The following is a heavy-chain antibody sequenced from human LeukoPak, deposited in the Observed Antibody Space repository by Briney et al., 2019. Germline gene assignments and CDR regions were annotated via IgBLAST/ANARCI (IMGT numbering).Heavy chain of an antibody. Sequence: GGSLRHSCAASGFTFSRYGMHWVRQAPGKGLEWVTAISYDGSNKYYADSVKGRFTISRDNSKNTLYVQMNSLRAEDTAVYYCAKEGYSRGYYSYYYMDVWGKGTTVTVSS. J-gene: IGHJ6*03. D-gene: IGHD6-13*01. CDR1: GFTFSRYG. CDR3: AKEGYSRGYYSYYYMDV. V-gene: IGHV3-30*04. CDR2: ISYDGSNK.